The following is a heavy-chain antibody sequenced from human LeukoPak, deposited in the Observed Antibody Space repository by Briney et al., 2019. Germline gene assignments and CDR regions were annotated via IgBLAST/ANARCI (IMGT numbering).Heavy chain of an antibody. CDR3: ARSPRDCSGGSCYSEEYYFDY. CDR1: GGSFSGYY. D-gene: IGHD2-15*01. V-gene: IGHV4-34*01. J-gene: IGHJ4*02. CDR2: INHSGST. Sequence: PSETLSLTCAVYGGSFSGYYWSWIRQPPGKGLEWIGEINHSGSTNYNPSLKSRVTISVDTSKSQFSLKLSSVTAADTAMYYCARSPRDCSGGSCYSEEYYFDYWGQGTLVTVSS.